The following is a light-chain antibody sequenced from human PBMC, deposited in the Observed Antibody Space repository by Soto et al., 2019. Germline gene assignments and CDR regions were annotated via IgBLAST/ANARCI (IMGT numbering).Light chain of an antibody. V-gene: IGLV2-14*01. J-gene: IGLJ1*01. Sequence: LTQPASVSGSPGQSITISCTGTSSDVGYYNYVSWYRQHPGKAPRPMIYGVNNRPSGVSNRFSGSKSGNTASLTISGLQAEDEADYYCSSCTSSSTLLYVFGTGTKVTVL. CDR1: SSDVGYYNY. CDR2: GVN. CDR3: SSCTSSSTLLYV.